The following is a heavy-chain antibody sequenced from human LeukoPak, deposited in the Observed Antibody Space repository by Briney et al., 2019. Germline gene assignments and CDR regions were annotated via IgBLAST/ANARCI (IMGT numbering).Heavy chain of an antibody. CDR3: AREGEAARPGLNDAFDI. CDR2: IKPSGGST. D-gene: IGHD6-6*01. Sequence: ASVKVSCKVSGYSFINYYMHWVRQAPGQRLEWMGKIKPSGGSTGYAQKFQGRVTVTRDTSTSTVYMELSRLRSEDTAVYYCAREGEAARPGLNDAFDIWGQGTMVTVSS. V-gene: IGHV1-46*01. J-gene: IGHJ3*02. CDR1: GYSFINYY.